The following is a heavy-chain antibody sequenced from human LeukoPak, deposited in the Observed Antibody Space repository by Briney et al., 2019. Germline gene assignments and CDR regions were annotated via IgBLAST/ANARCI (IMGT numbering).Heavy chain of an antibody. CDR3: ARDIYGVSGNLHWFDP. CDR1: GGTLSSYA. J-gene: IGHJ5*02. CDR2: IIPIFGTA. V-gene: IGHV1-69*05. D-gene: IGHD3-10*01. Sequence: ASVKVSCKASGGTLSSYAISWVRQAPGQGLEWMGGIIPIFGTANYAQKFQGRVTITTDKSTSTAYMELSSLRSEDTAVYYCARDIYGVSGNLHWFDPWGQGTLVTVSS.